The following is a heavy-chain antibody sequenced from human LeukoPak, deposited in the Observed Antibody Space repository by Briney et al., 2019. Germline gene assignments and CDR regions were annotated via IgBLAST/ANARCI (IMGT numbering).Heavy chain of an antibody. Sequence: GGSLRLSCAASGFTFSSYAMSWVRQAPGKGLEWVSAISGSGGRTYYADSVKGRLTIYRDNSKKKLYVQINRLRADHTALYYCATEAIYYGDYVRGTYYYYMDVWGKGTTVTISS. D-gene: IGHD4-17*01. CDR1: GFTFSSYA. V-gene: IGHV3-23*01. CDR3: ATEAIYYGDYVRGTYYYYMDV. J-gene: IGHJ6*03. CDR2: ISGSGGRT.